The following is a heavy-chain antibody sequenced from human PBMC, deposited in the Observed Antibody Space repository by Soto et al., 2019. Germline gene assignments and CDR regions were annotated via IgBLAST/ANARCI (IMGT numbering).Heavy chain of an antibody. V-gene: IGHV3-43*01. D-gene: IGHD3-3*01. CDR1: GFSFDDYN. J-gene: IGHJ6*02. CDR3: ARETLSFGSALGV. Sequence: XGSLKLSCSAAGFSFDDYNIHWVRQAPGKGLEWVSLITWNGGNTYYADSVKGRFTISRDGTTESVSLQMTSLKREDTGLYYCARETLSFGSALGVWGQGPTVTV. CDR2: ITWNGGNT.